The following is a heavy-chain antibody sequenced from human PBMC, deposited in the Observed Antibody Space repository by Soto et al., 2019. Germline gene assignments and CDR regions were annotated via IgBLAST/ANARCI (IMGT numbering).Heavy chain of an antibody. CDR2: ISWNSGSI. D-gene: IGHD5-18*01. V-gene: IGHV3-9*01. CDR3: AKGEMETAMVRFDY. Sequence: EVQLVESGGGLVQPGRSLRLSCAASGFTFDDYAMHWVRQAPGKGLEWVSGISWNSGSIGYADSVKGRFTISRDNAKNSLYLQMNSLRAEDTALYYCAKGEMETAMVRFDYWGQGTLVTVSS. CDR1: GFTFDDYA. J-gene: IGHJ4*02.